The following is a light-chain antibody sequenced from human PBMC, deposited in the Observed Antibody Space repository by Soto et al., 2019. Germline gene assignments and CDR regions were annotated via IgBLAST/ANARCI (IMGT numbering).Light chain of an antibody. CDR1: QGIRNF. J-gene: IGKJ3*01. Sequence: DIQMTQSPTSLSASVGDRVTITCRASQGIRNFVAWYQQQPGKAPQLLIYAESTLQSGFPSRFSGSGSGTDFTLTINSLQPEDVATYSCQQYSSVPVFGPGTKVEIK. V-gene: IGKV1-27*01. CDR3: QQYSSVPV. CDR2: AES.